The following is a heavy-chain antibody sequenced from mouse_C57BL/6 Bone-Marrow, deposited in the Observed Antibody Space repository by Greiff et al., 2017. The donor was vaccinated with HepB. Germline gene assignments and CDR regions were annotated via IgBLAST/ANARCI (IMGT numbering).Heavy chain of an antibody. J-gene: IGHJ3*01. CDR1: GYTFTEYT. CDR2: FYPGSGSI. Sequence: VQLQQSGAELVKPGASVKLSCKASGYTFTEYTIHWVKQRSGQGLEWIGWFYPGSGSIKYNEKFKDKATLTADKSSSTVSMERSRLTSEDSAVYFCARHEGLLYYSNSAFAYWGQGTLVTVSA. CDR3: ARHEGLLYYSNSAFAY. D-gene: IGHD2-5*01. V-gene: IGHV1-62-2*01.